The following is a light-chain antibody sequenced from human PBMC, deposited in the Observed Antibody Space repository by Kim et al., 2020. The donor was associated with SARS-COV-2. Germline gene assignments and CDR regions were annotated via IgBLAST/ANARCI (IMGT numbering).Light chain of an antibody. CDR3: QKYNSVPPYT. J-gene: IGKJ2*01. Sequence: DIQMTQSPPSLSASVGDTVTMTCRASQGISKYVAWYQQKPGRVPKLLIYAASTLQSGVPSRFSGSGSETDFTLTITSLQPEDVATYYCQKYNSVPPYTFGQGTRLEI. CDR2: AAS. CDR1: QGISKY. V-gene: IGKV1-27*01.